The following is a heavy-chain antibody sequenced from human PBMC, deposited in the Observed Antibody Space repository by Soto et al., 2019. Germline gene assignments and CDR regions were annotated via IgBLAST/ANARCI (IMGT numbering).Heavy chain of an antibody. CDR1: GFTFSNAW. CDR3: THRGYSGYTLYYFDY. D-gene: IGHD5-12*01. V-gene: IGHV3-15*01. J-gene: IGHJ4*02. CDR2: IKSKTDGGTT. Sequence: EVQLVESGGGLVKPGGSLRLSCAASGFTFSNAWMSWVRQAPGKGLEWVGRIKSKTDGGTTVYAAPVKGRFTISRDDSKNTLYLQMNSLKTEDTAAYYCTHRGYSGYTLYYFDYWGQGTLVTVSS.